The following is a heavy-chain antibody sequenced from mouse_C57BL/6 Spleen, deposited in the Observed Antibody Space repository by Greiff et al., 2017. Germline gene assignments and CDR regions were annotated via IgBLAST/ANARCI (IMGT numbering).Heavy chain of an antibody. D-gene: IGHD2-12*01. CDR1: GYSITSGYY. J-gene: IGHJ4*01. CDR3: AGGGSYYDNGYAMDY. CDR2: ISYDGSN. Sequence: EVKLQESGPGLVKPSQSLSLTCSVTGYSITSGYYWNWIRQFPGNKLEWMGYISYDGSNNYNPSLKNRISIARDTSKHRFFLKLNCMTTEDTATYYCAGGGSYYDNGYAMDYWGQGTSVTVSS. V-gene: IGHV3-6*01.